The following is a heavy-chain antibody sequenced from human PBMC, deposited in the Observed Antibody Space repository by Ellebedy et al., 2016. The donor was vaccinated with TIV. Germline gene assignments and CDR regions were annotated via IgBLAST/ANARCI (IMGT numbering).Heavy chain of an antibody. Sequence: GESLKISCAASGFTFSSYSMNWVRQAPGKGLEWVSYISSSSSTTYYADSVKGRFTISRDNSKNTLYLQMNSLRAEDTAVYYCAKLGTAVTMIVVVFDYWGQGTLVTVSS. V-gene: IGHV3-48*01. J-gene: IGHJ4*02. CDR1: GFTFSSYS. CDR2: ISSSSSTT. CDR3: AKLGTAVTMIVVVFDY. D-gene: IGHD3-22*01.